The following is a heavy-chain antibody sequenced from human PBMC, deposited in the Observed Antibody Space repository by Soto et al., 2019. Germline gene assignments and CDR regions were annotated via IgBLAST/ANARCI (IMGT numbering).Heavy chain of an antibody. CDR3: DILEQWVNTSCDYGLDF. J-gene: IGHJ6*01. CDR2: ITGSGDTT. V-gene: IGHV3-23*01. CDR1: GFTFSRYG. Sequence: PGVSLRLSCTASGFTFSRYGMSWVRQAPGKGLQWVSTITGSGDTTYYADSVKGRFTISRDNSKNTLYLQMNSLRVEDTAVYFCDILEQWVNTSCDYGLDFWGQGTTVTVSS. D-gene: IGHD3-3*01.